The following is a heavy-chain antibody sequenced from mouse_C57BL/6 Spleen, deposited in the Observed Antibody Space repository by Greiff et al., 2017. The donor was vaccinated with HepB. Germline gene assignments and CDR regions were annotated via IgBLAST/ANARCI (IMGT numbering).Heavy chain of an antibody. D-gene: IGHD2-4*01. J-gene: IGHJ3*01. CDR2: INPGSGST. Sequence: VQLQQSGAELVKPGASVKMSCKAPGYTFTSYWTTWVKQRPGQGLEWIGDINPGSGSTNYNEKFKSKATLTVDKSSSTAYMQLSSLTSEDSAVYYCARIVDYDHCAYWGKGTLVTVSA. CDR3: ARIVDYDHCAY. V-gene: IGHV1-55*01. CDR1: GYTFTSYW.